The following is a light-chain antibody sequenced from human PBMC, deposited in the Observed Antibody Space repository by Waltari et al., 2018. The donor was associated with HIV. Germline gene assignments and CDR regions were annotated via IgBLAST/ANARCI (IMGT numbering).Light chain of an antibody. CDR3: VTWDDSLNAYWV. CDR2: RNT. Sequence: QSVLTQPPSASGTPGQRVTISCSGSSSNVGSNPVNWYQQFPGTAPKLRIYRNTQRPSGVPDRFSGSKSGTSASLAISGLQAADEADYYCVTWDDSLNAYWVFGGGTKLTV. V-gene: IGLV1-44*01. J-gene: IGLJ3*02. CDR1: SSNVGSNP.